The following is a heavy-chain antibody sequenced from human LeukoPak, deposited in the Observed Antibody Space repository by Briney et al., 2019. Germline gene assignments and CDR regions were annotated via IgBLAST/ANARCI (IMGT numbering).Heavy chain of an antibody. Sequence: PGGSLRLSCAASGFTFRNYAMSWARQAPGKGLEWVSAIVGNGVSTYYADSVQGRFTISRDNSKNTLYLQMNSLRAEDTALYYCTKWGDYDGSTGYYDSDYWGQGTLVTVSS. V-gene: IGHV3-23*01. CDR2: IVGNGVST. D-gene: IGHD3-9*01. CDR3: TKWGDYDGSTGYYDSDY. J-gene: IGHJ4*02. CDR1: GFTFRNYA.